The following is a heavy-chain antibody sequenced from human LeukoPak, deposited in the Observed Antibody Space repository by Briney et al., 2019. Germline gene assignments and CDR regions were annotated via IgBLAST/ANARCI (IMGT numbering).Heavy chain of an antibody. D-gene: IGHD6-19*01. J-gene: IGHJ3*02. CDR1: GFTFSSYW. V-gene: IGHV3-74*01. Sequence: GGSLRLSCAASGFTFSSYWMHWVRQAPGKGLVWVSRIDSDVSTTTYADSVKGRFSISRDNAKNTLYLQMNSLRAEDTAVYYCARRGAVANAFDIWGLGTMVTVSS. CDR2: IDSDVSTT. CDR3: ARRGAVANAFDI.